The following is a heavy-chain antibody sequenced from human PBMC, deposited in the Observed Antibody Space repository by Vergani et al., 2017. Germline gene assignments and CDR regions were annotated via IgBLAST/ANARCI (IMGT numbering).Heavy chain of an antibody. Sequence: QVQLVQSGAEVKKPGSSVKVSCKASGGTFSSYAISWVRQAPGQGLEWMGGIIPIFGPATYAQTFQGRVTITADESTSTAYMELSSLRSEDTALYYCARSTYYYDSSGYPEAYYFDSWGQGTLVTVSS. J-gene: IGHJ4*02. CDR1: GGTFSSYA. CDR3: ARSTYYYDSSGYPEAYYFDS. CDR2: IIPIFGPA. D-gene: IGHD3-22*01. V-gene: IGHV1-69*01.